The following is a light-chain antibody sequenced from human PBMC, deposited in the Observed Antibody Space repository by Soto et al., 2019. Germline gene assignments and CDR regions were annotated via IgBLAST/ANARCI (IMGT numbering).Light chain of an antibody. J-gene: IGLJ1*01. V-gene: IGLV2-14*01. Sequence: QSALTQPASESGSTGQSITIACTGTTSDLGAYAYVASYQQRAGKAPKLIICEVTHRPSEVSNRFSGSKSGSTASLTISGLRAEDEALYYSCSSSGSTTLVFATGTKVTVL. CDR1: TSDLGAYAY. CDR2: EVT. CDR3: CSSSGSTTLV.